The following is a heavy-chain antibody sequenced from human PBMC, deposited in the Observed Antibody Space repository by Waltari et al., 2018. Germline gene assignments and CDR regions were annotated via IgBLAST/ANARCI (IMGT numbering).Heavy chain of an antibody. D-gene: IGHD6-19*01. J-gene: IGHJ4*02. Sequence: EVQLVESGGGLVKPGGSLSPPWDALGFPSGTYTITWSRRVQGKGLGGVSPISSSSSYIYYADSVKGRFTISRDNAKNSLYLQMNSLRAEDTAVYYCARDKAIAVAGTYYDYWGQGTLVIVSS. CDR1: GFPSGTYT. CDR2: ISSSSSYI. V-gene: IGHV3-21*01. CDR3: ARDKAIAVAGTYYDY.